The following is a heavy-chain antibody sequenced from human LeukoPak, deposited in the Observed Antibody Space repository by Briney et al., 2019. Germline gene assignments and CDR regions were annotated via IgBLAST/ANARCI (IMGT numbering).Heavy chain of an antibody. CDR2: INWNGGST. D-gene: IGHD3-22*01. J-gene: IGHJ4*02. V-gene: IGHV3-20*01. CDR3: AGVLVGYYDSSGYAGPVDY. Sequence: GGSLRLSCAASGFTFDDYGMSWVRQAPGKGLEWVSGINWNGGSTGYADSVKGRFTISRDNAKNSLYLQMNSLRAEDTALYHCAGVLVGYYDSSGYAGPVDYWGQGTLVTVSS. CDR1: GFTFDDYG.